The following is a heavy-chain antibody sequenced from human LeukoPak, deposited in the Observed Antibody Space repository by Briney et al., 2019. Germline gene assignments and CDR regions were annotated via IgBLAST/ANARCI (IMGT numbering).Heavy chain of an antibody. J-gene: IGHJ6*02. CDR3: ARWKGCSYGYFPTLLPNFYGMDV. Sequence: SETLSLTCTVSGGSISSSSYYWGWIRQPPGKGLEWIGEINHSGSTNYNPSLKSRVTISVDTSKNQFSLKLSSVTAADTAVYYCARWKGCSYGYFPTLLPNFYGMDVWGQGTTVTVSS. D-gene: IGHD5-18*01. CDR1: GGSISSSSYY. CDR2: INHSGST. V-gene: IGHV4-39*07.